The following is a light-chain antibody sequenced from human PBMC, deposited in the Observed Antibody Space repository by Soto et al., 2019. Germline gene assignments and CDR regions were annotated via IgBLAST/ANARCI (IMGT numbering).Light chain of an antibody. CDR3: EQYNSYPMYT. Sequence: DIQMTQSLATLSASVGDRVIITCRASQSISSWLAWYQQKPGKAPKLLIYKASSLESGVPSRFSGSGSGTEFALTISSLQPDDFATYYCEQYNSYPMYTFGQGTKLEIK. CDR1: QSISSW. V-gene: IGKV1-5*03. J-gene: IGKJ2*01. CDR2: KAS.